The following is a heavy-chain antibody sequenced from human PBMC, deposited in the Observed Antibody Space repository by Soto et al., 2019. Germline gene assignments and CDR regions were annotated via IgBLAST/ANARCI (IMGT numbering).Heavy chain of an antibody. V-gene: IGHV1-3*01. CDR3: ARGITMVRGAPGPNWFDP. D-gene: IGHD3-10*01. CDR2: INAGNGNT. CDR1: GYTFTSYA. J-gene: IGHJ5*02. Sequence: QVQLVQSGAEVKKPGASVKVSCKASGYTFTSYAMHWVRQAPGQRLEWMGWINAGNGNTKYSQKFQGRVSFTRDTSASTAYMELSSLRSEDTAVYYCARGITMVRGAPGPNWFDPWGQGTLVTVSS.